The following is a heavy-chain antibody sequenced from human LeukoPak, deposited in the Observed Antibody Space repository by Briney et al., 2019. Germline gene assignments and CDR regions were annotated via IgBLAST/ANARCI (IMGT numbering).Heavy chain of an antibody. J-gene: IGHJ4*02. CDR2: ISSSGSTI. Sequence: GGSLRLSCAASGFTFSSYEMNWVRQAPGKGLEWVSYISSSGSTIYCADSVKGRFTISRDNAKNSLYLQMNSLRAEDTAVYYCAKDGTVYDILTGYSDYWGQGTLVTVSS. V-gene: IGHV3-48*03. CDR3: AKDGTVYDILTGYSDY. CDR1: GFTFSSYE. D-gene: IGHD3-9*01.